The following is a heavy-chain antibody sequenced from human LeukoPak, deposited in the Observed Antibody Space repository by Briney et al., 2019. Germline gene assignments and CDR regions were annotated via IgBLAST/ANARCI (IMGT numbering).Heavy chain of an antibody. CDR1: GFTFNSYG. Sequence: GGSLRLSCAASGFTFNSYGMHWVRQAPGKGLEWVAVTWYDGSNKYYADSVKGRFTISRDNAKNSLFLQMNSLRAEDTAIYYCVSAIRGSPIDYWGQGTLVSVPS. V-gene: IGHV3-33*03. J-gene: IGHJ4*02. D-gene: IGHD3-10*01. CDR2: TWYDGSNK. CDR3: VSAIRGSPIDY.